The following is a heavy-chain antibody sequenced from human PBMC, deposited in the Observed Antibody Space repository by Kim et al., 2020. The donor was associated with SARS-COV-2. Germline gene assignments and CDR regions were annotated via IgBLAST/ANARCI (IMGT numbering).Heavy chain of an antibody. J-gene: IGHJ4*02. Sequence: GGSLRLSCAGSGFTFSSYWIHWVRQAPGKGLVWVSRITGDGSGATYADSVKGRFTVSRDNAKNTLYLQMNSLTAEDTAVYYCARDLPADTAPIDDWGQGTL. CDR1: GFTFSSYW. V-gene: IGHV3-74*03. CDR3: ARDLPADTAPIDD. D-gene: IGHD5-18*01. CDR2: ITGDGSGA.